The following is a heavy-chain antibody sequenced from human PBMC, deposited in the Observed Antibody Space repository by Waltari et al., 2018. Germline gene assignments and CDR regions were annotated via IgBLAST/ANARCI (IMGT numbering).Heavy chain of an antibody. CDR3: ARGKKYYDFWSGYAHFDY. J-gene: IGHJ4*02. CDR2: IYHSGRT. V-gene: IGHV4-38-2*02. CDR1: GYSISSGYY. D-gene: IGHD3-3*01. Sequence: QVQLQESGPGLVKPSETLSLTCTVSGYSISSGYYWGWIRQPPGKGLEWIGSIYHSGRTYYNPSLKSRVTISVDTSKNQFSLKLSSVTAADTAVYYCARGKKYYDFWSGYAHFDYWGQGTLVTVSS.